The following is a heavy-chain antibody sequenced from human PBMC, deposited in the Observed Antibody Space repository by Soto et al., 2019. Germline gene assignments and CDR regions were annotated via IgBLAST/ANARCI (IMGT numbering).Heavy chain of an antibody. V-gene: IGHV3-30-3*01. CDR3: AGVYYGGNSVNNY. CDR1: GFTFSSFV. Sequence: GGSLRLSCAGSGFTFSSFVMSWVRKAPGKGLEWVAATSYDGSNKYYADSVKGRFIISRDNSKNTLDLLLNTLRAEDTAVYYCAGVYYGGNSVNNYWGQGTPVTVSS. J-gene: IGHJ4*02. CDR2: TSYDGSNK. D-gene: IGHD2-8*01.